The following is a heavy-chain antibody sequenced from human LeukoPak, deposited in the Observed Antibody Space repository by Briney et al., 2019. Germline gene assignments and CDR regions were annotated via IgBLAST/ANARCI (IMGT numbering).Heavy chain of an antibody. CDR1: GFTFSSYG. CDR2: ISYDGSNK. Sequence: GGSLRLSCAASGFTFSSYGMHWVRQAPGKGLEWVAVISYDGSNKYYAGSVRGRFTISRDNSKNTLYLQMNSLRAEDTAVYYCAKGPRYYDSSGYSYEGFDYWGQGTLVTVSS. D-gene: IGHD3-22*01. J-gene: IGHJ4*02. V-gene: IGHV3-30*18. CDR3: AKGPRYYDSSGYSYEGFDY.